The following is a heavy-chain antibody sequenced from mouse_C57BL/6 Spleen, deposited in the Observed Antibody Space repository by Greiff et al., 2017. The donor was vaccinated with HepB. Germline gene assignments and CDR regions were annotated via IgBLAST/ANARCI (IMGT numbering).Heavy chain of an antibody. CDR3: ARPTTVVATGGYFDY. CDR2: ISSGGSYT. D-gene: IGHD1-1*01. J-gene: IGHJ2*01. CDR1: GFTFSSYG. Sequence: EVKVVESGGDLVKPGGSLKLSCAASGFTFSSYGMSWVRQTPDKRLEWVATISSGGSYTYYPDSVKGRFTISRDNAKNTLYLQMSSLKSEDTAMYYCARPTTVVATGGYFDYWGQGTTLTVSS. V-gene: IGHV5-6*01.